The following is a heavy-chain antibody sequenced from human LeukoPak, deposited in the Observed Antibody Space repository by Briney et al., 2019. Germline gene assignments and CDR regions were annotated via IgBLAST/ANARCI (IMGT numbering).Heavy chain of an antibody. CDR3: AKDLECPLWGCGMDV. CDR1: GFTFSGYG. V-gene: IGHV3-30*18. CDR2: IPYDGSNK. Sequence: GGSLRLSCAASGFTFSGYGMHWVRQAPGKGLEWVAIIPYDGSNKYYADSVKGRVTISRDNPYNTLYLQMNSLRVEDTAVYYCAKDLECPLWGCGMDVWGQGTTVTVSS. D-gene: IGHD3-3*01. J-gene: IGHJ6*02.